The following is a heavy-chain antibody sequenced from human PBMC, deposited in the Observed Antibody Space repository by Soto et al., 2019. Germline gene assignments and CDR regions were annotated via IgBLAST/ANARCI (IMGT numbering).Heavy chain of an antibody. D-gene: IGHD3-22*01. CDR1: GGSFSGYY. CDR3: ARGRGYYDSSGYYY. Sequence: QVQLQQWGAGLLKPSETLSLTCAVCGGSFSGYYWSWIRQPPGKGLEWIGEINHSGSTNYNPSLKSRVTISVDTSKNQFSLKLSSVTAADTAVYYCARGRGYYDSSGYYYWGQGTLVTVSS. CDR2: INHSGST. V-gene: IGHV4-34*01. J-gene: IGHJ4*02.